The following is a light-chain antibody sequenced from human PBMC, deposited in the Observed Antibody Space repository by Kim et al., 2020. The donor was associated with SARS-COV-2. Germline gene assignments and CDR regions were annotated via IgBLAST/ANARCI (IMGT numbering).Light chain of an antibody. CDR2: NVS. CDR1: QSLVRSDGDTY. Sequence: DTMMTQSPLSLSVTLGQSASISCRSSQSLVRSDGDTYLNWFQQRPGQSPRRLIYNVSKRHSGVPDRFSGSGSDTYFTLKISRVEADDVGVYYCMQGTHWPPYTFGQGTKLEI. V-gene: IGKV2-30*02. CDR3: MQGTHWPPYT. J-gene: IGKJ2*01.